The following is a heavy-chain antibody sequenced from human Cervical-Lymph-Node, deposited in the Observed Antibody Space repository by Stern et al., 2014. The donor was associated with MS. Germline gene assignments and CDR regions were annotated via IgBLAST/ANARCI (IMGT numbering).Heavy chain of an antibody. CDR2: VTYNGTNK. CDR1: GFTFKSYT. CDR3: AKYAETFDS. J-gene: IGHJ4*02. V-gene: IGHV3-30-3*02. Sequence: QVQLVESGGGVVQPGRSLRLSCSASGFTFKSYTMQWVRQPPGKGLEWVAVVTYNGTNKYYADSVKGRFTISRDNPKNILFLQMNSLRPEDSAVYYCAKYAETFDSWGQGTLVIVSS. D-gene: IGHD5-24*01.